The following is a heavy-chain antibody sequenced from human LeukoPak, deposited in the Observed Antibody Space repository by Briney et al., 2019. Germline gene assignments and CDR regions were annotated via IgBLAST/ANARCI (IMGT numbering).Heavy chain of an antibody. CDR2: INPNSGGT. D-gene: IGHD3-10*01. V-gene: IGHV1-2*02. J-gene: IGHJ4*02. CDR3: AREYTPYYYGSGSYAH. CDR1: GYTFTGYY. Sequence: ASVKVSCKASGYTFTGYYMHWVRQAPGQGLEWMGWINPNSGGTNYAQKFQGRVTMTRDTSISTAYMELSRLRSDDTAVYYCAREYTPYYYGSGSYAHWGQGTLVTVSS.